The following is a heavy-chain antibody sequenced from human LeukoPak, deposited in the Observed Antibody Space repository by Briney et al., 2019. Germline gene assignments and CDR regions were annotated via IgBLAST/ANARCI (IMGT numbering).Heavy chain of an antibody. D-gene: IGHD3-16*01. CDR3: TGSFGELSFFAH. Sequence: GGSLRLSCAASGFTFSYYWMNWVRQAPGKGLEWVGFIRSKVYGGTTEYAASVKGRFTISRDDSKSIAYLQVNSLRTEDTAVYYCTGSFGELSFFAHWGQGTLVTVSS. J-gene: IGHJ4*02. CDR2: IRSKVYGGTT. V-gene: IGHV3-49*04. CDR1: GFTFSYYW.